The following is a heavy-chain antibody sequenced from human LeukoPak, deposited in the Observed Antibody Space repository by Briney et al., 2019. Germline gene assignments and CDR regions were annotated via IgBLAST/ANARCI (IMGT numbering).Heavy chain of an antibody. D-gene: IGHD6-13*01. CDR2: ISYDGSNK. CDR1: GFTFSSYA. J-gene: IGHJ4*02. Sequence: PEGSLRLSCAASGFTFSSYAMHWVRQAPGKGLEWVAVISYDGSNKYYADSVKGRFTISRDNSKNTLYLQMNSLRAEDAAVYYCARKYSSSWYGFDYWGQGTLVTVSS. CDR3: ARKYSSSWYGFDY. V-gene: IGHV3-30*04.